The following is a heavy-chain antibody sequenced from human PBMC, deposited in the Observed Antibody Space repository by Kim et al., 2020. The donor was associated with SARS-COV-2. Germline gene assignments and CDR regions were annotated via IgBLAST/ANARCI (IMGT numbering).Heavy chain of an antibody. CDR1: GYTFSNYD. J-gene: IGHJ6*02. V-gene: IGHV1-8*01. D-gene: IGHD1-26*01. CDR2: MNPSSSKT. Sequence: ASVKVSCKASGYTFSNYDITWVRQASGLGLEWMGWMNPSSSKTAYAQKFQGRVIMTRNTSMSTAYMELSSLRSEDTAVYYCARFVGGSHHYYGMDVWGQGTTVTVS. CDR3: ARFVGGSHHYYGMDV.